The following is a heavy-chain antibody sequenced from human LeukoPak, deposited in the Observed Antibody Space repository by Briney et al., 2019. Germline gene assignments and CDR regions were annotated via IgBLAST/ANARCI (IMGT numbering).Heavy chain of an antibody. D-gene: IGHD3-3*01. CDR1: GFTVITND. CDR3: ARVKYDFWNGYYDY. CDR2: LYSDGNT. V-gene: IGHV3-53*01. J-gene: IGHJ4*02. Sequence: GGSLRLSCAASGFTVITNDMTWVRQAPGKGLEWVSVLYSDGNTKYADSVQGRFTISRDNSKNTLYLEMNSLSPDDTAVYYCARVKYDFWNGYYDYWGQGVQVTVSS.